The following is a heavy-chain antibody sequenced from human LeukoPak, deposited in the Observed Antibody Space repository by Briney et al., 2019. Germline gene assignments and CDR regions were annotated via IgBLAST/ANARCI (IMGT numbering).Heavy chain of an antibody. Sequence: GGSLRLPCAASGFTFSSYSMNWVRQAPGKGLEWVSYISSSSSTIYYADSVKGRFTISRDNAKNSLYLQMNSLRAEDTAVYYCARENSSGWYVPAFYNYWGQGTLVTVSS. CDR3: ARENSSGWYVPAFYNY. CDR1: GFTFSSYS. J-gene: IGHJ4*02. D-gene: IGHD6-19*01. V-gene: IGHV3-48*01. CDR2: ISSSSSTI.